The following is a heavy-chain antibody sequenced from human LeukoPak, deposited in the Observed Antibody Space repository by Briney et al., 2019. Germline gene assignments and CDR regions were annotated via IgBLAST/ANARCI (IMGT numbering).Heavy chain of an antibody. V-gene: IGHV3-48*03. CDR3: ARTVYSTTWERWFDP. J-gene: IGHJ5*02. CDR2: ISDTGSPI. CDR1: GFTFSTYS. D-gene: IGHD6-13*01. Sequence: GGSLRLSCVASGFTFSTYSMNWVRQAPGKGLEWVSYISDTGSPIYYADSVKGRFSISRDNARNTLYLQLNSLRAEDTAIYYCARTVYSTTWERWFDPWGQGTLVTVSS.